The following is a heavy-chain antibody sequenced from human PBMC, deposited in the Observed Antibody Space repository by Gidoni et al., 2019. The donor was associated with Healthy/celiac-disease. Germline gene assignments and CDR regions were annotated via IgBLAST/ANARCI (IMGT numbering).Heavy chain of an antibody. V-gene: IGHV3-15*01. CDR3: TMGLDCTITSCYRN. CDR2: IKSKRDGGTT. CDR1: GFTFSNAW. D-gene: IGHD2-2*02. Sequence: EVQLVESGGGLVKPGGSLRLSWAASGFTFSNAWMSWVRQAPGKGLEWVGRIKSKRDGGTTDYAAPVKGRFTISRDDSKNTLYLQMNSLKTEDTAVYYCTMGLDCTITSCYRNWGQGTLVTVSS. J-gene: IGHJ4*02.